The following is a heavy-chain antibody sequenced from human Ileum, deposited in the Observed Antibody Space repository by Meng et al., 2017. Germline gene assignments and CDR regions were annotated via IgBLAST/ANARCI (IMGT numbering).Heavy chain of an antibody. Sequence: SETLSLTCAVSGGSISSSNWWSWVRQPPGKGLEWIGEIYHTRSTNYTPSPKSRVTISVDKSTNQLSLKLGSVTAADTAVYYCASTTILLRFLAGAYAFDIWGQGTMVTVSS. CDR3: ASTTILLRFLAGAYAFDI. V-gene: IGHV4-4*02. J-gene: IGHJ3*02. D-gene: IGHD3-3*01. CDR1: GGSISSSNW. CDR2: IYHTRST.